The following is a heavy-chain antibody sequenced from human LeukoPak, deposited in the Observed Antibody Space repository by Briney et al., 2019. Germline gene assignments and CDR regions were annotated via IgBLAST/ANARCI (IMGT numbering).Heavy chain of an antibody. CDR2: ISGSGGST. J-gene: IGHJ4*02. CDR3: AKTGSSYDFWSGYPQETQFDY. V-gene: IGHV3-23*01. D-gene: IGHD3-3*01. CDR1: GFTFSSYA. Sequence: GGSLRLSCAASGFTFSSYAMSWVRQAPGKGLEWVSAISGSGGSTYYADSVKGRFTISRDNPKNTLYLQMNSLRAEDTAVYYCAKTGSSYDFWSGYPQETQFDYWGQGTLVTVSS.